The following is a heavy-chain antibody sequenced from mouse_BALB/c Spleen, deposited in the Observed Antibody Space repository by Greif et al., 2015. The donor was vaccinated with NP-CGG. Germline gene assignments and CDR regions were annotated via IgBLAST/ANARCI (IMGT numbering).Heavy chain of an antibody. Sequence: DVHLVESGGGLVQPKGSLKLSCAASGFTFNTYAMNWVRQAPGKGLEWVARIRSKSNNYATYYADSVKDRFTISRDDSQSMLYLQMNNLKTEDTAMYYCHGSSYLHAMDYWGQGTSVTVSS. CDR1: GFTFNTYA. CDR3: HGSSYLHAMDY. CDR2: IRSKSNNYAT. V-gene: IGHV10-1*02. D-gene: IGHD1-1*01. J-gene: IGHJ4*01.